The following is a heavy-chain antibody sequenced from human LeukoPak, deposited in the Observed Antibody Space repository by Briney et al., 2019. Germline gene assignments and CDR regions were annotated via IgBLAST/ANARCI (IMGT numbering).Heavy chain of an antibody. J-gene: IGHJ2*01. V-gene: IGHV1-24*01. CDR2: FDPEDGET. CDR3: VTLNYYDSSGYYYWYFDL. D-gene: IGHD3-22*01. CDR1: GDTLTELS. Sequence: ASVKVSCKVSGDTLTELSKHWVRQAPGKGLEWMGGFDPEDGETIYAQKFQGRITTTEDTSTDTAYMELSSLRSEDTALYYCVTLNYYDSSGYYYWYFDLWGRGTLVTVSS.